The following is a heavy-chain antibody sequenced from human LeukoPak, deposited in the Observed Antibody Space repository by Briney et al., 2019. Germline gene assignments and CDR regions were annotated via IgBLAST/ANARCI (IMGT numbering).Heavy chain of an antibody. Sequence: GGSLRLSCVASGFTFSSSAMNWVRQAPGEGLQWVSAIGGSGGDTYYADSVKGRFTISRENSKTTVYLQMDNLRAEDMAVYYCAKDGYSSSWSPARGFDPWGQGTLVTVSS. CDR3: AKDGYSSSWSPARGFDP. J-gene: IGHJ5*02. CDR2: IGGSGGDT. D-gene: IGHD6-13*01. CDR1: GFTFSSSA. V-gene: IGHV3-23*01.